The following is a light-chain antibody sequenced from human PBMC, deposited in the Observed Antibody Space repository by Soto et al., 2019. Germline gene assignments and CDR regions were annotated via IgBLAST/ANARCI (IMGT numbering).Light chain of an antibody. CDR2: GVN. V-gene: IGLV2-23*02. Sequence: QSALTQPASVSGSPGQSITISCSGTTSDVGGYDVVSWYQQHPGKAPKLMIFGVNQRPSGVSDRFSGSKSGNTASLTISGLQAGDEADYYCCSFAGSSTFWVFGGGTKLTVL. CDR1: TSDVGGYDV. J-gene: IGLJ3*02. CDR3: CSFAGSSTFWV.